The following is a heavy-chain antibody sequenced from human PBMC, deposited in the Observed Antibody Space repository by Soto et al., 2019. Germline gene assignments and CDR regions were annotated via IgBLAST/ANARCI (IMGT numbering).Heavy chain of an antibody. D-gene: IGHD6-13*01. V-gene: IGHV3-9*01. CDR1: GFTFDDYA. CDR3: AKDRREYSSSWYYFDY. CDR2: ISWNSGSI. Sequence: GGSLRLSCAASGFTFDDYAMHWVRQAPGKGLEWVSGISWNSGSIGYADSVKGRFTISRDNAKNSLYLQMNSLRAEDTALYYWAKDRREYSSSWYYFDYWGQGTLVTVSS. J-gene: IGHJ4*02.